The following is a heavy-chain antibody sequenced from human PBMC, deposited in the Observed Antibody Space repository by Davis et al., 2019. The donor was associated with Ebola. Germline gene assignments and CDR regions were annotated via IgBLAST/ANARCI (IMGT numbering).Heavy chain of an antibody. D-gene: IGHD3-16*01. Sequence: PGGSLRLSCAASGFTFSSYAMHWVRQAPGKGLEWVAVISYDGSNKYYADSVKGRFTIPRDNSKDTLYLQMNSLRAEDTATYYCARYCHYPDCSYFDCWGQGTMVAVSS. CDR3: ARYCHYPDCSYFDC. V-gene: IGHV3-30-3*01. CDR2: ISYDGSNK. J-gene: IGHJ4*02. CDR1: GFTFSSYA.